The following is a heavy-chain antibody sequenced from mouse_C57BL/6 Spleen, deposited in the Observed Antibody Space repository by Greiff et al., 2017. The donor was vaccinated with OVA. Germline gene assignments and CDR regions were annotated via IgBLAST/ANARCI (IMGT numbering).Heavy chain of an antibody. Sequence: QVQLKQPGAELVKPGASVKMSCKASGYTFTSYWITWVKQRPGQGLEWIGDIYPGSGSTNYNEKLKSKATLTVDTSSSTAYMQLSSLTSEDSAVYYCARAITTVDYYAMDYWGQGTSVTVSS. D-gene: IGHD1-1*01. CDR2: IYPGSGST. CDR1: GYTFTSYW. CDR3: ARAITTVDYYAMDY. J-gene: IGHJ4*01. V-gene: IGHV1-55*01.